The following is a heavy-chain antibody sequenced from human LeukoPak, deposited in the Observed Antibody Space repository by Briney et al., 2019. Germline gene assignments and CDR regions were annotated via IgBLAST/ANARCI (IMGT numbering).Heavy chain of an antibody. D-gene: IGHD5-18*01. Sequence: ASVKVSCKTSGYTFSSYTITWVRQAPGQGLQWMGWINTNTGNPTYAQGFTGRYVFSLDTSVSTVYLQISGLTADDTAVYFCGRDPRLGIRGYTYGYIGYWGQGTLVTVSS. CDR2: INTNTGNP. J-gene: IGHJ4*02. V-gene: IGHV7-4-1*02. CDR1: GYTFSSYT. CDR3: GRDPRLGIRGYTYGYIGY.